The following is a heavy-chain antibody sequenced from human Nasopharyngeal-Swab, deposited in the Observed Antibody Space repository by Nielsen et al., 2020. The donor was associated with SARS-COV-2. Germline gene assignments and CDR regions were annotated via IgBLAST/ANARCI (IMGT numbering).Heavy chain of an antibody. D-gene: IGHD3-9*01. Sequence: GGSLRLSCAASGFTFTDYVMNWVRQAPGNGMEWVSSISTTSDYIYYADSVKGRFTISRDNARNSLHLQMHSQSAEDTAVYYCVRDGYFDWSFGYWGQGTLVTVSS. V-gene: IGHV3-21*01. J-gene: IGHJ4*02. CDR2: ISTTSDYI. CDR1: GFTFTDYV. CDR3: VRDGYFDWSFGY.